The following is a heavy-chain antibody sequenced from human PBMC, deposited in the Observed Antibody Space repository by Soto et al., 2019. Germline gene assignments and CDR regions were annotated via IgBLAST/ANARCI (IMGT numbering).Heavy chain of an antibody. CDR1: GDSISSYH. CDR2: VFYTGST. V-gene: IGHV4-59*01. J-gene: IGHJ5*02. Sequence: KPSETLSLTCTVSGDSISSYHWSWIRHSPGKGLEWVGFVFYTGSTTSNPALKRRVTISVATSTNQFSRKLSSVSAADTGLYYCARSYSGTFYAYDTWGQGILVTVSS. D-gene: IGHD1-26*01. CDR3: ARSYSGTFYAYDT.